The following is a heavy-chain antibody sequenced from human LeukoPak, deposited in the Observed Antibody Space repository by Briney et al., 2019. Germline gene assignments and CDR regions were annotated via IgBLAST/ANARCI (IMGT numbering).Heavy chain of an antibody. D-gene: IGHD1-26*01. CDR3: AGGVGATTYF. CDR2: IYYGGST. J-gene: IGHJ4*02. V-gene: IGHV4-39*07. CDR1: GGSFSSSDDY. Sequence: SETLSLTCTVSGGSFSSSDDYWGWLRQPPGKGLEWIGVIYYGGSTYYHPSLKRRVTISMDTSKSQISLRLISVTAEDTAVYYCAGGVGATTYFWGQGTLVTVSS.